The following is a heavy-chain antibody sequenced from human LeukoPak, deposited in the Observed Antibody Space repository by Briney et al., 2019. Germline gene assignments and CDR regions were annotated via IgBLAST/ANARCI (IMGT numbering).Heavy chain of an antibody. CDR1: GFTFSSYG. D-gene: IGHD3-16*02. CDR3: ARGPKRGSYRYNWFDP. J-gene: IGHJ5*02. V-gene: IGHV3-33*01. CDR2: IWYDGSNK. Sequence: PGRSLRLSCAASGFTFSSYGMHWVRQAPGKGLEWVAVIWYDGSNKYYADSVKGRFTISRDNSKDTLYLQMNSLRAEDTAVYYCARGPKRGSYRYNWFDPWGQGTLVTVSS.